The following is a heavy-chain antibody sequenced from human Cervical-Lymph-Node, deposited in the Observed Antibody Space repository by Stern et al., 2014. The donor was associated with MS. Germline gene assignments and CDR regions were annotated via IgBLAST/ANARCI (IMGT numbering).Heavy chain of an antibody. CDR2: ISSYTDNT. J-gene: IGHJ4*02. D-gene: IGHD2-15*01. CDR3: ARAKLGYCSGGSCFSLDF. CDR1: GYTFTNYG. V-gene: IGHV1-18*01. Sequence: QMQLVQSGAEVKKPGASVKVSCTASGYTFTNYGVSWVRQAPGQGLEWMGWISSYTDNTHSGQKFQGRVTMTTDTSTSTAYMELRSLRSDDTAVYYCARAKLGYCSGGSCFSLDFWGQGTLVTVSS.